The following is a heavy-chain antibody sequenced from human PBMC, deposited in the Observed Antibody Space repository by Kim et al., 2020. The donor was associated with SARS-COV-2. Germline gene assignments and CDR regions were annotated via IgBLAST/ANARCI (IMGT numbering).Heavy chain of an antibody. CDR2: IYPGDSDT. J-gene: IGHJ6*02. V-gene: IGHV5-51*01. D-gene: IGHD4-4*01. Sequence: GASLKISCKGSGYSFTSYWIGWVRQMPGKGLEWMGIIYPGDSDTRYSPSFQGQVTISADKSISTDYLQWSSLKASDTAMYYYARHKHARNDYSNYVRFTGYHYYAMDVWGQATTVTVSS. CDR3: ARHKHARNDYSNYVRFTGYHYYAMDV. CDR1: GYSFTSYW.